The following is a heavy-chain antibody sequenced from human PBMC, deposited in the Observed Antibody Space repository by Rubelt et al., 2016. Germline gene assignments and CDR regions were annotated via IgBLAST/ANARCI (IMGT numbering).Heavy chain of an antibody. J-gene: IGHJ6*02. Sequence: QVQLQQWGAGLLKPSETLSLTCAVYGGSFSGYYWSWIRQPPGKGLEWIGEISHSGSTSYNPSLGSRVTISLDTAKNQFSLKLSSVTAADTAVYYCARRDPYLIFGGRDYYYGMDVWGQGTTVTVSS. CDR3: ARRDPYLIFGGRDYYYGMDV. CDR2: ISHSGST. CDR1: GGSFSGYY. D-gene: IGHD3-3*01. V-gene: IGHV4-34*01.